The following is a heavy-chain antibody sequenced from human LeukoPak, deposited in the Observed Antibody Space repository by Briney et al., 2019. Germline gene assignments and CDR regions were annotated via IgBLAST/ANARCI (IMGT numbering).Heavy chain of an antibody. CDR3: AKATYIAVAVHFDY. J-gene: IGHJ4*02. D-gene: IGHD6-19*01. CDR2: ISGSGGST. CDR1: GFTFSSYA. Sequence: GGSLRLSCAASGFTFSSYAMSWVRQAPEKGLEWVSAISGSGGSTYYADSVKGRFTISRDNSKNTLYLQMNSLRAEDTAVYYCAKATYIAVAVHFDYWGQGTLATVSS. V-gene: IGHV3-23*01.